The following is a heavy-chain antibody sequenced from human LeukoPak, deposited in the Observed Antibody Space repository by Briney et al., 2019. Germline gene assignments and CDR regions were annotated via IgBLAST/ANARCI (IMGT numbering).Heavy chain of an antibody. D-gene: IGHD2-8*02. J-gene: IGHJ4*02. Sequence: GGSLRLSCAASGFTFSTFAMIWVRQPPGKGLKWVSSIFPSGGEIHYADSVRGRFTISRDNSKSTLSLQMNSLRAEDTAMYYCATYRQVLLPFESWGQGTLVTVSS. CDR3: ATYRQVLLPFES. V-gene: IGHV3-23*01. CDR2: IFPSGGEI. CDR1: GFTFSTFA.